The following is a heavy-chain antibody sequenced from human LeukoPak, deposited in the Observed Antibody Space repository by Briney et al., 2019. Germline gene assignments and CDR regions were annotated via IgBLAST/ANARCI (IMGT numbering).Heavy chain of an antibody. Sequence: GGSLRLSCAASGFTFVSYTMNWVRQAPGKGLEWVSGISVSGTSTYYADAVKGRFTISRDNSKNTLYLQMNSLRAEDTAVYYCARRTNSWPNFDYWGQGTLVTVSS. V-gene: IGHV3-23*01. J-gene: IGHJ4*02. D-gene: IGHD6-13*01. CDR2: ISVSGTST. CDR3: ARRTNSWPNFDY. CDR1: GFTFVSYT.